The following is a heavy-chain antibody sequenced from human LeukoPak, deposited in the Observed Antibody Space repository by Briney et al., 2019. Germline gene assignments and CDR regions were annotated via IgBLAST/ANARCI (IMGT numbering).Heavy chain of an antibody. CDR1: GGSFSGYY. CDR2: INHSGST. V-gene: IGHV4-34*01. D-gene: IGHD3-10*01. J-gene: IGHJ3*02. Sequence: PSETLSLTCAVYGGSFSGYYWSWIRQPPGKGLEWIGEINHSGSTNYNPSLKSRVTISVDTSKNQFSLKLSSVTAADTAVYHCAREVISLSYAFDIWGQRTMVTVSS. CDR3: AREVISLSYAFDI.